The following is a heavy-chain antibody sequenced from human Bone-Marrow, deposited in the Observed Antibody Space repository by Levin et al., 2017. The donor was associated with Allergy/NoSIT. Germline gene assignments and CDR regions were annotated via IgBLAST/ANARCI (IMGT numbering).Heavy chain of an antibody. Sequence: GESLKISCAASGFTFSNSWMSWVRQAPGKGLEWVANIKEDGSEKYYVDSVKGRFTISRDNAKNSLFVQMNSLRVEDTAVYYCARDQFRRATIGARWLDPWGQGTLVTVSS. CDR2: IKEDGSEK. CDR3: ARDQFRRATIGARWLDP. D-gene: IGHD5-24*01. J-gene: IGHJ5*02. CDR1: GFTFSNSW. V-gene: IGHV3-7*01.